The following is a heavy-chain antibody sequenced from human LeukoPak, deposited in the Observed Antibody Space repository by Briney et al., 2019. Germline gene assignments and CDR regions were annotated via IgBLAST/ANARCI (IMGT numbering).Heavy chain of an antibody. CDR3: ARDHNYDFWSGPYYYFYMDV. D-gene: IGHD3-3*01. CDR1: GYTFTGYY. J-gene: IGHJ6*03. Sequence: ASVKVSCKASGYTFTGYYMHWVRQAPGQGLEWMGWINPNSGGTNYAQKFQGRVTMTRDTSISTAYMELSRLRSDDTAVYYCARDHNYDFWSGPYYYFYMDVWGNGTTVTVSS. CDR2: INPNSGGT. V-gene: IGHV1-2*02.